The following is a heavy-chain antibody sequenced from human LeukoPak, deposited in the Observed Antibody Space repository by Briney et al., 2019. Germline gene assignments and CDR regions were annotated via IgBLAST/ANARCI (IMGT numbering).Heavy chain of an antibody. Sequence: GGSLRLSCAASGFTVSSSYMSWVRQAPGKGLEWVSIISSAGTTYYADSVKGRFTISRDNSKNTVYLQVNSLRDEDTAVYYCARDLEAANTYYFDYWGQGTMVTVSS. J-gene: IGHJ4*02. V-gene: IGHV3-66*01. CDR1: GFTVSSSY. CDR2: ISSAGTT. CDR3: ARDLEAANTYYFDY. D-gene: IGHD6-13*01.